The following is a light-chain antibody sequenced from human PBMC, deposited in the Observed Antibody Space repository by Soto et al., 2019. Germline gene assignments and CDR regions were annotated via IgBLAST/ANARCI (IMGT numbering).Light chain of an antibody. CDR2: GAS. CDR1: QSVSSSY. J-gene: IGKJ1*01. CDR3: QQYVT. Sequence: EIVLTQSPGTLSLSPGERATLSCRARQSVSSSYLAWYQQKPGQAPRLLIYGASSRATGIPDRFSGSGSGTDFTLTISRLEPEEFAVYYCQQYVTFGQGTKVEIK. V-gene: IGKV3-20*01.